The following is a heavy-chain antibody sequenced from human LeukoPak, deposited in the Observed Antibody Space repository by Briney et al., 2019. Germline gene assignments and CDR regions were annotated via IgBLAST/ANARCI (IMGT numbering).Heavy chain of an antibody. Sequence: SETLSLTCSVSGVSITSYYWNWIRQSPGKGLEWLGNIHSRGTTNYNPSLKSRVTLSLDTSKSQFALKVTPVTAADTAVYYCAKLPDYGDHFDYWGQGTLVTVSS. J-gene: IGHJ4*02. V-gene: IGHV4-59*13. CDR1: GVSITSYY. D-gene: IGHD4-17*01. CDR3: AKLPDYGDHFDY. CDR2: IHSRGTT.